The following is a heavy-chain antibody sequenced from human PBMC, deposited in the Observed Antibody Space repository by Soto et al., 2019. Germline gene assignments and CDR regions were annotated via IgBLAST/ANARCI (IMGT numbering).Heavy chain of an antibody. CDR2: ISHRRIT. Sequence: KASETLSLTCGVSGGSFSGYFWTWIRQPPGGGLEWIGEISHRRITNYNPSLKSRVTISLDTGRNHISLKLTSVTAADTAVYSCVREEAVQWFSKGYYGMDVWGQGTTVTAP. CDR3: VREEAVQWFSKGYYGMDV. CDR1: GGSFSGYF. D-gene: IGHD6-13*01. J-gene: IGHJ6*02. V-gene: IGHV4-34*01.